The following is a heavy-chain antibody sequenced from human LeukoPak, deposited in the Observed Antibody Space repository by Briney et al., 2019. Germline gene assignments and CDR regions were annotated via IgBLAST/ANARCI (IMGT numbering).Heavy chain of an antibody. V-gene: IGHV3-21*01. J-gene: IGHJ4*02. D-gene: IGHD3-16*01. CDR2: ISSSSSYI. Sequence: GGFLRLSCAASGFTFSSYSMNWVRQAPGKGLEWVSSISSSSSYIYYADSVKGRFTISRDNAKNSLYLQMNSLRAEDTAVYYCARRLGKTYYFDYWGQGTLVTVSS. CDR1: GFTFSSYS. CDR3: ARRLGKTYYFDY.